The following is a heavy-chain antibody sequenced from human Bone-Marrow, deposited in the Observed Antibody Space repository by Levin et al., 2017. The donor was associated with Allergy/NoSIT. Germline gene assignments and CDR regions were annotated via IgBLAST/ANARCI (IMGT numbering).Heavy chain of an antibody. D-gene: IGHD6-19*01. CDR1: GFTFSSHW. Sequence: LSLTCADSGFTFSSHWMHWVRQAPGKGLVWVSRINSDGSSTSYADSVKGRFTISRDNAKNTLYLQMNSLRAEDTAVYYCAREFGSGFYYFDYWGQGTLVTVSS. V-gene: IGHV3-74*01. J-gene: IGHJ4*02. CDR2: INSDGSST. CDR3: AREFGSGFYYFDY.